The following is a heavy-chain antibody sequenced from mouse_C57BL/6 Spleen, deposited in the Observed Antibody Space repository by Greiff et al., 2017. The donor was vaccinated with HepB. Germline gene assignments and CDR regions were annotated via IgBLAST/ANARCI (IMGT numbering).Heavy chain of an antibody. D-gene: IGHD1-1*01. CDR1: GYTFTDYE. CDR3: RHITTVVATAFGC. Sequence: QVQLKESGAELVRPGASVTLSCKASGYTFTDYEMHWVKQTPVHGLEWIGAIDPETGGTAYNQKFKGKAILTADKSSSTAYMELRSLTSEDSAVYYCRHITTVVATAFGCWGQGTTLTVSS. V-gene: IGHV1-15*01. CDR2: IDPETGGT. J-gene: IGHJ2*01.